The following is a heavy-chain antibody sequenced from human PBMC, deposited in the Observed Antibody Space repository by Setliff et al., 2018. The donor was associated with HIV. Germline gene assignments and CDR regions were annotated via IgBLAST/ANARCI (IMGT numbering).Heavy chain of an antibody. D-gene: IGHD3-22*01. V-gene: IGHV4-59*08. J-gene: IGHJ3*01. CDR1: GGSIGSFY. CDR2: VSYSGST. CDR3: ARLSVVIHDTFDV. Sequence: SETLSLTCTVSGGSIGSFYWSWIRQPPGKTLEWIGYVSYSGSTKYKPSLKSRVTTSVDTSKNHFSLRLRSVTAADTAVYYGARLSVVIHDTFDVWGHGTMVTVSS.